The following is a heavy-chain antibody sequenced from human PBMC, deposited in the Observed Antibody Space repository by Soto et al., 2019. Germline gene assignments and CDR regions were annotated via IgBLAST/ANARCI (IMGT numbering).Heavy chain of an antibody. CDR2: IYSGGST. CDR3: ARDRGDYDILTGYPYYYGMDV. Sequence: GSLRLSCAASGFTVSSNYMSWVRQAPGKGLEWVSVIYSGGSTYYADSVKGRFTISRDNSKNTLYLQMNSLRAEDTAVYYCARDRGDYDILTGYPYYYGMDVWGQGTTVTVSS. D-gene: IGHD3-9*01. CDR1: GFTVSSNY. V-gene: IGHV3-53*01. J-gene: IGHJ6*02.